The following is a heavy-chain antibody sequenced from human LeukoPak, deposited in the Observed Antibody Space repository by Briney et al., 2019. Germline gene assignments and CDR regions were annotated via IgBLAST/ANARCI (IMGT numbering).Heavy chain of an antibody. D-gene: IGHD2-2*01. CDR2: IDHSGNT. V-gene: IGHV4-34*01. CDR1: GGPFSGYY. CDR3: ARVGYCRSTSCRYFDY. Sequence: PSETLSLTCAVYGGPFSGYYWSWIRQPPGKGLEWIGEIDHSGNTNYNPSLKSRVTISVDTSKNQFSLKLSSVTAADTAVYYCARVGYCRSTSCRYFDYWGQGTLVTVSS. J-gene: IGHJ4*02.